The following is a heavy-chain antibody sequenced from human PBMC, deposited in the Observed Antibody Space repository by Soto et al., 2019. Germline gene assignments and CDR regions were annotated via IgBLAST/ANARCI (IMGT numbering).Heavy chain of an antibody. CDR1: GSDFNNYW. CDR2: IDPSDSNT. V-gene: IGHV5-10-1*01. J-gene: IGHJ6*02. CDR3: ARSIRLTGLDYYYYGMDV. Sequence: GESLKISCKGSGSDFNNYWISWVRQMPGKGLEWMGKIDPSDSNTNYSPSFQGHVTISADKSISTAYLQWSSLKASDTAMYYCARSIRLTGLDYYYYGMDVWAQGTTVTVSS. D-gene: IGHD3-10*01.